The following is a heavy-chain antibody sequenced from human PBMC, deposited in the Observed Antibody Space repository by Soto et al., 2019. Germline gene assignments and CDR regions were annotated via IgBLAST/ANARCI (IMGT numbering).Heavy chain of an antibody. V-gene: IGHV4-34*01. CDR2: INHSGST. CDR1: GGSFSGYY. D-gene: IGHD3-10*01. J-gene: IGHJ4*02. Sequence: QVQLQQWGAGLLKPSETLSLTCAVYGGSFSGYYWSWIRQPPGKGLEWIGEINHSGSTNYNPSLKSRVTISVDTSKNQFSLKLSSVTAADTAVYYCARVWFGELLPNDYWGQGTLVTVSS. CDR3: ARVWFGELLPNDY.